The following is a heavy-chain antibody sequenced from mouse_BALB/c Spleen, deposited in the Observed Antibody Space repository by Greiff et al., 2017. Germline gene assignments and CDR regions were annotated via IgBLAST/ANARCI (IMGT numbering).Heavy chain of an antibody. J-gene: IGHJ2*01. CDR2: INPSTGYT. D-gene: IGHD1-1*01. CDR1: GYTFTSYW. Sequence: QVQLQQSGAELAKPGASVKMSCKASGYTFTSYWMHWVKQRPGQGLEWIGYINPSTGYTEYNQKFKDKATLTADKSSSTAYMQLSSLTSEDSAVYYCARYYHYFDYWGQGTTLTVSS. V-gene: IGHV1-7*01. CDR3: ARYYHYFDY.